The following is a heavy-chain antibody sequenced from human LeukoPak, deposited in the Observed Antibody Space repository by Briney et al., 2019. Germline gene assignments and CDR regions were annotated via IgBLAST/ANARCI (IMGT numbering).Heavy chain of an antibody. J-gene: IGHJ5*02. V-gene: IGHV3-48*03. CDR2: ISSSGSI. Sequence: GGSLRLSCAASGFTFSNYEMNWVRQAPGKGLEWVSYISSSGSIYYADSVKGRFTISRDNAKNSLYLQMNSLRAEDTAIYYCASTNYYGSSGFSSWFDPWGQGTLVTVSS. CDR3: ASTNYYGSSGFSSWFDP. CDR1: GFTFSNYE. D-gene: IGHD3-22*01.